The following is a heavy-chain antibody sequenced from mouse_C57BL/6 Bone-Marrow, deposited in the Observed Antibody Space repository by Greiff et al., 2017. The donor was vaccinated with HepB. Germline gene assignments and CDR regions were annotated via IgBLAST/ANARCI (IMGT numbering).Heavy chain of an antibody. CDR3: ARGEYDYGRDYYAMDY. CDR2: INPNNGGT. CDR1: GYTFTDYN. Sequence: EVQLQQSGPELVKPGASVKIPCKASGYTFTDYNMDWVKQSHGKSLEWIGDINPNNGGTIYNQKFKGKATLTVDKSSSTAYMELRSLTSEHTAVYYCARGEYDYGRDYYAMDYWGQGTSVTVSS. V-gene: IGHV1-18*01. J-gene: IGHJ4*01. D-gene: IGHD2-4*01.